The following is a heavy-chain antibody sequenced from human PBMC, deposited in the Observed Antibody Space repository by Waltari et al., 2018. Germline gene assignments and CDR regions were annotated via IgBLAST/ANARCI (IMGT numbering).Heavy chain of an antibody. D-gene: IGHD6-19*01. J-gene: IGHJ5*02. CDR3: ARGAVAGNRSKGWFDP. CDR2: IYHSGGT. Sequence: QVQLQESGPGLVKPSETLSLTCAVSGYSISSGYYWGWIRQPPGKGLEWIGSIYHSGGTYYNPSLKSRVTISVDTSKNQFSLKLSSVTAADTAVYYCARGAVAGNRSKGWFDPWGQGTLVTVSS. V-gene: IGHV4-38-2*01. CDR1: GYSISSGYY.